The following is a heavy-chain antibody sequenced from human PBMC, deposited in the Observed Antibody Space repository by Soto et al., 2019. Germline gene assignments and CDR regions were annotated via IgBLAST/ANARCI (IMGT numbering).Heavy chain of an antibody. V-gene: IGHV1-69*13. J-gene: IGHJ6*02. CDR2: ITPIFGTA. D-gene: IGHD6-6*01. CDR3: ARAPYSSSPVDYYYYYGMDV. Sequence: SVKVSCKASGGTFSSYAIGWVRQAPGQGLEWMGGITPIFGTANYAQKFQGRVTITADESTSTAYMELSSLRSEDTAVYYCARAPYSSSPVDYYYYYGMDVWGQGTTVTVSS. CDR1: GGTFSSYA.